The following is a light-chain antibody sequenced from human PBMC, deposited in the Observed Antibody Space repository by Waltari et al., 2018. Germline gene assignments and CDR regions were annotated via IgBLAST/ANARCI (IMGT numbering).Light chain of an antibody. Sequence: QSVLTQPPSVSGAPGQRVTIPCTGSSSNIGAGYDVHWYQQLPGTAPKLLIYGNSNRPSGVPDRFSGSKSGTSASLAITGLQAEDEADYYCQSYDSSLSVLYVFGTGTKVTVL. J-gene: IGLJ1*01. CDR2: GNS. CDR1: SSNIGAGYD. CDR3: QSYDSSLSVLYV. V-gene: IGLV1-40*01.